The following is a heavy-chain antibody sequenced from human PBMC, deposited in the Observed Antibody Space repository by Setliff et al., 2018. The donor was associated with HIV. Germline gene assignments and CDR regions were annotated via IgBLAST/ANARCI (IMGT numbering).Heavy chain of an antibody. V-gene: IGHV3-64D*09. J-gene: IGHJ4*02. CDR2: LRRGGDNT. D-gene: IGHD3-22*01. CDR3: VKPYTGYYYDGSVYDDF. CDR1: GFTVSTYS. Sequence: PGGSLRLSCLVSGFTVSTYSLNWARQAPGKRPEYGAALRRGGDNTKYADSVKGRVIISRDTSNNTLYLQMSSLRPDDTAIYYCVKPYTGYYYDGSVYDDFWGQGTLVTVSS.